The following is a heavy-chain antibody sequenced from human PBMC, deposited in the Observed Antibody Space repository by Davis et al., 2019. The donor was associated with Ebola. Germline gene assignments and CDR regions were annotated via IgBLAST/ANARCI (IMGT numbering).Heavy chain of an antibody. V-gene: IGHV4-39*01. J-gene: IGHJ5*02. CDR2: IYYSGST. D-gene: IGHD3-10*01. Sequence: PSETLSLTCTVSGGSISSSSYYWGWIRQPPGKGLEWIGSIYYSGSTYYNPSLKSRVTISVDTSKNQFSLKLSSVTAADTAVYYCARHVYGSGSYRFDPWGQGTLVTVSS. CDR1: GGSISSSSYY. CDR3: ARHVYGSGSYRFDP.